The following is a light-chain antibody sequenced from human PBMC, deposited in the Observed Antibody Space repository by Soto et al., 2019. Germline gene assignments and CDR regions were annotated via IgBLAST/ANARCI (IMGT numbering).Light chain of an antibody. J-gene: IGLJ1*01. Sequence: QSVLTQPASVSGSPGQSITISCTGTSSDFGDYNYVSWYQQHPGKAPKLMIYEVSDRPSGVSNRFSGSKSGNTASLTISGLQAEDEADYYCCSSGGSPTYVFGTGTKVTVL. CDR1: SSDFGDYNY. V-gene: IGLV2-14*01. CDR2: EVS. CDR3: CSSGGSPTYV.